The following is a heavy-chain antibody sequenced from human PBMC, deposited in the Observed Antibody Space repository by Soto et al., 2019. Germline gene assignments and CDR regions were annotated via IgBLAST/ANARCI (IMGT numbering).Heavy chain of an antibody. D-gene: IGHD3-22*01. CDR2: INPSGGST. V-gene: IGHV1-46*01. Sequence: WASVKVSCKASGYTLIMYYIHWMRQAPGQGLEWMGLINPSGGSTTYAQKFQGRVTMTRDTSTSTVYMDLSSLKSEDTAVYYCARSPYSSGYYYAIDYWGQGTQVTVSS. J-gene: IGHJ4*02. CDR3: ARSPYSSGYYYAIDY. CDR1: GYTLIMYY.